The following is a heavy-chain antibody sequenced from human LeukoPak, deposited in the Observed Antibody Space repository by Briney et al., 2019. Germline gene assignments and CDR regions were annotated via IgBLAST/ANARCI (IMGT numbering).Heavy chain of an antibody. CDR1: GGSISSYY. CDR2: IYTSGST. D-gene: IGHD2-2*01. Sequence: SETLSLTCTASGGSISSYYWSWIRQPAGKGLEWIGRIYTSGSTNYNPSLKSRVTMSVDTSKNQFSLKLSSVTAADTAVYYCARVAEYCSSTSCYEEYYYYYYMNVWGKGTTVTVSS. CDR3: ARVAEYCSSTSCYEEYYYYYYMNV. J-gene: IGHJ6*03. V-gene: IGHV4-4*07.